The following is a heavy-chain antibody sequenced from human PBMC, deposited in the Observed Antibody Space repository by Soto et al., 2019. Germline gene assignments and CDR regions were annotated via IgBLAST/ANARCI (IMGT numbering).Heavy chain of an antibody. CDR1: GFMFGTYW. CDR2: IKHDGNEK. CDR3: VRATRSGAPYYFHGRDV. Sequence: EERLAESGGDVAQSGGSLRLSCAATGFMFGTYWMSWVRQAPGKGLEWVANIKHDGNEKYYGDSVRGRFTVSRDNVKDVLPLDMSSLGGKNTGVYFCVRATRSGAPYYFHGRDVWGQGTTVTV. D-gene: IGHD6-19*01. V-gene: IGHV3-7*01. J-gene: IGHJ6*02.